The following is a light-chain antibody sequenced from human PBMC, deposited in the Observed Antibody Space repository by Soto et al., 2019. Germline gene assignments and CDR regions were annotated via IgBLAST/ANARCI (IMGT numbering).Light chain of an antibody. CDR2: DAS. V-gene: IGKV1-39*01. J-gene: IGKJ2*01. Sequence: DIRMTQSPSTLSASVGDPVTATWWASQSVSGWLAWYQQKTGEAPKLLMYDASALPRGVPSRFSGSGYGTDFNLTISSLQPEDFATYYCQQSYSTPYTFGQGTKVDIK. CDR1: QSVSGW. CDR3: QQSYSTPYT.